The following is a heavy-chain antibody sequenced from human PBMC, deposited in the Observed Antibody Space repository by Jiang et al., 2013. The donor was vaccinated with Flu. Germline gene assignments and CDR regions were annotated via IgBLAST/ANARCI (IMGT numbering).Heavy chain of an antibody. CDR1: GYSISSGYY. CDR2: IYHSGST. V-gene: IGHV4-38-2*01. CDR3: TRLYYYTSGSAPLFDY. D-gene: IGHD3-10*01. J-gene: IGHJ4*02. Sequence: LLKPSETLSLTCAVSGYSISSGYYWGWIRQPPGKGLEWIGSIYHSGSTYYNPSLQSRVTISVDTSKNQFSLKLSSVTAADTAVYYCTRLYYYTSGSAPLFDYWGQGMLVTVSS.